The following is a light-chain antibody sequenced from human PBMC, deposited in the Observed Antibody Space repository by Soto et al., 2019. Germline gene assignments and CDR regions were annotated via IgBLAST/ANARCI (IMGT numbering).Light chain of an antibody. Sequence: QSALAQPASVSGSFGQSITISCTGTSSDVGGYNYVSWYQHHPGKAPKVVIYEVTKRPSGVPDRFSGSQSGNTASLTVSGLQAEDEADYYCSSYGGTNNVVFGGGTQLTVL. CDR2: EVT. J-gene: IGLJ2*01. CDR3: SSYGGTNNVV. V-gene: IGLV2-8*01. CDR1: SSDVGGYNY.